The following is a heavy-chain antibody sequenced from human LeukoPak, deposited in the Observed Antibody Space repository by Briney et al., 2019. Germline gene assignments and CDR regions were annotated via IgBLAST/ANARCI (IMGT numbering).Heavy chain of an antibody. CDR1: GFTFSSCG. Sequence: GGSLRLSCAASGFTFSSCGMHWDRQAPGKGLEWVAVIWYDGTNKYYADSVKGRFTISRDNSKNTLYLQMNSLRAEDTAVYYCARGRDGYNWIDYWGQGTLVTVSS. CDR2: IWYDGTNK. D-gene: IGHD5-24*01. J-gene: IGHJ4*02. V-gene: IGHV3-33*01. CDR3: ARGRDGYNWIDY.